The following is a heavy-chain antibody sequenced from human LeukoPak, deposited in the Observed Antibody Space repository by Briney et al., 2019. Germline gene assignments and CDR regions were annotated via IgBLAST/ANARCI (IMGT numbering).Heavy chain of an antibody. D-gene: IGHD2-21*01. V-gene: IGHV4-4*07. J-gene: IGHJ4*02. CDR2: SYTSGST. CDR3: ARHRFASPLDS. Sequence: SETLSLTCTVSGGSISSYYWSWIRQPAGKGLEWIGRSYTSGSTNYNPSLKSRVTISVDTSKNQFSLKLSSVTAADTAVYYCARHRFASPLDSWGQGTLVTVSS. CDR1: GGSISSYY.